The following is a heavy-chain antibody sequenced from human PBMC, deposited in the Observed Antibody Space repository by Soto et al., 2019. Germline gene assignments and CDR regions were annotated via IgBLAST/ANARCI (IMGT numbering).Heavy chain of an antibody. CDR1: GFTFSSYA. CDR3: AKDSGFIVVPRGKV. V-gene: IGHV3-23*01. D-gene: IGHD2-15*01. J-gene: IGHJ6*04. Sequence: GGSLRLSCAASGFTFSSYAMSWVRQAPGKGLEWVSAISGSGGSTYYADSVKGRFTISRDNSKNTLYLQMNSLRAEDTAVYYCAKDSGFIVVPRGKVWCKGTTVTVSS. CDR2: ISGSGGST.